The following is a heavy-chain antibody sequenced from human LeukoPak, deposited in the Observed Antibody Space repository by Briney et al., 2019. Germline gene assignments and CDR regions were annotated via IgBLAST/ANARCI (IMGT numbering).Heavy chain of an antibody. V-gene: IGHV3-23*01. CDR2: ISGSGGST. Sequence: PGGSLRLSCAASGFTFSSYAMSWVRQAPGKGLEWVSAISGSGGSTYYADSVKGRFTISRDNAKNSLFLQMNNLRAEDTAVYYCANHLACGSTTCPSFDSWGQGTLVTVSS. CDR1: GFTFSSYA. J-gene: IGHJ4*02. CDR3: ANHLACGSTTCPSFDS. D-gene: IGHD2-2*01.